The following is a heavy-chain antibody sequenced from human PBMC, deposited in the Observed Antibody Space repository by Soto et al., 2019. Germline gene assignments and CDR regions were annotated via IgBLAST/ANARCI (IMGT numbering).Heavy chain of an antibody. CDR2: IIPIFGTA. V-gene: IGHV1-69*12. D-gene: IGHD6-19*01. CDR3: ARGPANIAMAAALGWYFDY. J-gene: IGHJ4*02. Sequence: QVQLVQSGAEVKKPGSSVKVSCKASGGTFSSYAISWVRQAPGQGLEWMGGIIPIFGTANYAQKFQGRVTITADESTSTAYMELSSLRSEDTAVYYCARGPANIAMAAALGWYFDYWGQGTLVTVSS. CDR1: GGTFSSYA.